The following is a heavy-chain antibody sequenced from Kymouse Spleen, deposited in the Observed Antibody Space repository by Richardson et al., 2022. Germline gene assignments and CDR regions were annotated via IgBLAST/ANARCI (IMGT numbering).Heavy chain of an antibody. CDR2: INHSGST. CDR3: ASQLGFDY. CDR1: GGSFSGYY. V-gene: IGHV4-34*01. D-gene: IGHD7-27*02. J-gene: IGHJ4*02. Sequence: QVQLQQWGAGLLKPSETLSLTCAVYGGSFSGYYWSWIRQPPGKGLEWIGEINHSGSTNYNPSLKSRVTISVDTSKNQFSLKLSSVTAADTAVYYCASQLGFDYWGQGTLVTVSS.